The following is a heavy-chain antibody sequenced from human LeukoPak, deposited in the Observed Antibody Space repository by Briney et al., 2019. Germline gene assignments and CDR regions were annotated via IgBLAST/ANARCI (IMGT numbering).Heavy chain of an antibody. CDR1: GGSISSSSYY. V-gene: IGHV4-39*01. CDR2: IYYSGST. CDR3: ARGSNHDFWSGYYTVAYHYMDV. D-gene: IGHD3-3*01. Sequence: PSETLSLTCTVSGGSISSSSYYWGWIRQPPGKGLEWIGSIYYSGSTYYNPSLKSRVTISVDTSKNQFPLKLSSVTAADTAVYYCARGSNHDFWSGYYTVAYHYMDVWDKGTTVTVSS. J-gene: IGHJ6*03.